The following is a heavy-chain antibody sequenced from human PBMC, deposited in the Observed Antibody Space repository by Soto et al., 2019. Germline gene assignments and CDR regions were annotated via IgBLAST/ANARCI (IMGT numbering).Heavy chain of an antibody. CDR3: AKERGFMGVAIDY. J-gene: IGHJ4*02. V-gene: IGHV3-23*01. CDR1: GFTFSSYA. Sequence: EVPLLESGGGLVQPGKSLRLSCAASGFTFSSYALSWVRQAPGKGLEWVSAISGGGGTTYYADSVKGRFTISRDNSKNTVYLQMSSLRAEDTAVYYCAKERGFMGVAIDYWGQGTLVTVSS. CDR2: ISGGGGTT. D-gene: IGHD1-26*01.